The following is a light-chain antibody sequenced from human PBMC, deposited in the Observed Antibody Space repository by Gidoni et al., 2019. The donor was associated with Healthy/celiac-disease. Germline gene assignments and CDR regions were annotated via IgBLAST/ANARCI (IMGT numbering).Light chain of an antibody. J-gene: IGLJ3*02. CDR3: AAWDDSLSAWV. CDR1: SSNIGSNY. CDR2: RNN. V-gene: IGLV1-47*01. Sequence: QSLLTPPPSASGTPGQSVNISCSGSSSNIGSNYVYWYQQLPGTAPKLLIYRNNQRPSGVPDRCSGSKSGTSASLAISGLRSEDEADYYCAAWDDSLSAWVFGGGTKLTV.